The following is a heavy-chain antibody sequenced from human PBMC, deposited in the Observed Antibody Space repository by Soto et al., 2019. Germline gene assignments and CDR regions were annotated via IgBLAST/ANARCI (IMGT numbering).Heavy chain of an antibody. V-gene: IGHV4-4*02. D-gene: IGHD1-26*01. CDR2: IYHSGST. Sequence: SETLSLTCAVSGGSISSSNWWSWVRQPPGKGLEWIGEIYHSGSTNYNLSLKSRVTISVDKSKNQFSLKLSSVTAADTAVYYCARDSGSYYYFDYWGQGTLVTVSS. J-gene: IGHJ4*02. CDR3: ARDSGSYYYFDY. CDR1: GGSISSSNW.